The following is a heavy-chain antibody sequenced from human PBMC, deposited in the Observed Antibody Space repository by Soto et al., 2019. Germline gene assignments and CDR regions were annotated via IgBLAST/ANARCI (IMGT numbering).Heavy chain of an antibody. J-gene: IGHJ4*02. Sequence: GGSLRLSCAASGFTFSSYAMSWVRQAPGKWLEWVSAISGSGGSTYYADSVKGRFTISRDNSKNTLYLQMNSLRAEDTAVYYCAKDPSYCSGGSCYYFDYWGQGTLVTVSS. D-gene: IGHD2-15*01. CDR2: ISGSGGST. CDR3: AKDPSYCSGGSCYYFDY. V-gene: IGHV3-23*01. CDR1: GFTFSSYA.